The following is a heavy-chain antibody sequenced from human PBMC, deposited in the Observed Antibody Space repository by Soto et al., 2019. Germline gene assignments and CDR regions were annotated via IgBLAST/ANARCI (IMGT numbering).Heavy chain of an antibody. D-gene: IGHD3-10*01. J-gene: IGHJ4*02. V-gene: IGHV4-34*01. Sequence: QVQLQQWGAGLLKPSETLSLTCAVYGGSFSGYYWSWIRQPPGKGLVWIGEINHSGSTNYNPSLKSRVTISVDTSKNQFSLKLSSVTAADTAVYYCASLYYYGSGVDYWGQGTLVTVSS. CDR2: INHSGST. CDR1: GGSFSGYY. CDR3: ASLYYYGSGVDY.